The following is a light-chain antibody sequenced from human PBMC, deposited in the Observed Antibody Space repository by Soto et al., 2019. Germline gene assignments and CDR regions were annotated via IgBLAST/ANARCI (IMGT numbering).Light chain of an antibody. CDR1: QDISSQ. CDR3: QQYDNLPPLT. V-gene: IGKV1-33*01. Sequence: DIPMTQSPSSLSASVGDRVTITCQASQDISSQLNWYQQKPGKAPKLLISDAYNLETGVPSRFSGSRSGTDFTLTITSLQPEDFATYYCQQYDNLPPLTFGGGTKVEIK. CDR2: DAY. J-gene: IGKJ4*01.